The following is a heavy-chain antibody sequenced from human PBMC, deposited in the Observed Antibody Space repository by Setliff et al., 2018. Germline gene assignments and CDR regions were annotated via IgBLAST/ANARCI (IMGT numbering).Heavy chain of an antibody. CDR1: GFTFSSSA. D-gene: IGHD3-10*01. Sequence: GGSLRLSCAASGFTFSSSAMAWVRQAPGKGLEWVSAISSTITSTYYADSVKGRFTISRDNSKNTLYLQMNSLRAEDTAVYYCAKDGRWFGELFPYYYYYYGMDVWGQGTTVTVSS. CDR2: ISSTITST. CDR3: AKDGRWFGELFPYYYYYYGMDV. V-gene: IGHV3-23*01. J-gene: IGHJ6*02.